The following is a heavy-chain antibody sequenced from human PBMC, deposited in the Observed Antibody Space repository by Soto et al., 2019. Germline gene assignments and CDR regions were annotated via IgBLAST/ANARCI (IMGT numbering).Heavy chain of an antibody. Sequence: TLSLTCAVSGGSISSGGYSWSWIRQPPGKGLEWIGYISHSGSTYYNPSLKSRVTISVDRSKNQFSLKLSSVTAADTAVYYCARGGLLPDYWGQGTLVTVSS. CDR2: ISHSGST. CDR3: ARGGLLPDY. CDR1: GGSISSGGYS. J-gene: IGHJ4*02. V-gene: IGHV4-30-2*01. D-gene: IGHD6-19*01.